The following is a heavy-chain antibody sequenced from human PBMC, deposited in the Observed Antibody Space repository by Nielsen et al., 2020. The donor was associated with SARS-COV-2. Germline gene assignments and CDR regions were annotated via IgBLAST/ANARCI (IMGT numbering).Heavy chain of an antibody. D-gene: IGHD3-3*01. CDR2: ISRDASDI. J-gene: IGHJ4*02. Sequence: GSLRLSCEASGFIFSDYGIHWVRQAPGKGLEWMAIISRDASDIFYPDSVRGRFTVSRDNSKNTVYLQMNSLRPEDTAVYYCAKDFWSSPHHVGPDYWGQGTLVTVSS. CDR3: AKDFWSSPHHVGPDY. CDR1: GFIFSDYG. V-gene: IGHV3-30*18.